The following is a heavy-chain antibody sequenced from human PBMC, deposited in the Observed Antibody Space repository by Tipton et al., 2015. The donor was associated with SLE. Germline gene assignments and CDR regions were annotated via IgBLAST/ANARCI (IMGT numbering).Heavy chain of an antibody. CDR3: ARCTIFGVVRGSFDC. CDR1: GASLNDYY. V-gene: IGHV4-34*01. CDR2: INHSGST. J-gene: IGHJ4*02. Sequence: TLSLTCAVYGASLNDYYWTWIRQPPGKGLEWIGDINHSGSTDCNPSLKSRVTMSVDTSKNQFPLNLTSVTAADTALYYCARCTIFGVVRGSFDCWAQGTLITVSS. D-gene: IGHD3-3*01.